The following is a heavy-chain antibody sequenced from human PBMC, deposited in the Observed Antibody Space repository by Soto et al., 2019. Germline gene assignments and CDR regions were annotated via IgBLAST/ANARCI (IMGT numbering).Heavy chain of an antibody. CDR1: GGTFSSYA. J-gene: IGHJ4*01. CDR2: IIPIFGTA. Sequence: ASVKVSCKASGGTFSSYAISWVRQAPGQGLEWMGGIIPIFGTANYAQKFQGRVTITADESTSTAYMELSSLRSEDTAVYYCARDFRSYYSVSSGYYLFDYWGHGTLVPVSS. D-gene: IGHD3-22*01. V-gene: IGHV1-69*13. CDR3: ARDFRSYYSVSSGYYLFDY.